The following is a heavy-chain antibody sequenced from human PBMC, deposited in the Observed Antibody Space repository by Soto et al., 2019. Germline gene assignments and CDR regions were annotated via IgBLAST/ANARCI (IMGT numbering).Heavy chain of an antibody. CDR2: ISYSGST. V-gene: IGHV4-31*03. J-gene: IGHJ4*02. CDR3: ARDALSRDSI. Sequence: QVQLQESGPGLVKPSQTLSLTCTVSGGSISSGGYYWSWIRQHPGKGLEWSGYISYSGSTYSNPSLERRVTISGDTSKNQFSLKLSSVTAADTAVYYCARDALSRDSIWGQGTLVTVSS. CDR1: GGSISSGGYY. D-gene: IGHD3-22*01.